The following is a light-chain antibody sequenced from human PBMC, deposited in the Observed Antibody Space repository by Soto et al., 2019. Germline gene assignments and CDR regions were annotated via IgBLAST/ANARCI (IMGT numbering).Light chain of an antibody. CDR1: QSVRSTY. Sequence: EIVLTQSPGTLSLSPGERATLSCRASQSVRSTYLAWYQHKHGQAPRLLIYGASNRATGIPSRFSGSGSGTDFTLTIGRLEPEDFAVYYCQQYDNSPYTFGPGTKLEIK. CDR2: GAS. V-gene: IGKV3-20*01. J-gene: IGKJ2*01. CDR3: QQYDNSPYT.